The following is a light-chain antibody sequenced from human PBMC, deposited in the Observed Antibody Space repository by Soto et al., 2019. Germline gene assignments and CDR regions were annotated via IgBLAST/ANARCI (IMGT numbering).Light chain of an antibody. J-gene: IGKJ2*01. CDR2: WAS. CDR3: QQSYSTPYT. V-gene: IGKV4-1*01. Sequence: DIVMTQSPDSLAVSLGERATINCKSSQSVLYSSNNKNHLAWYQQKAGQPPKLLVYWASTRESGVPDRFSGSGSGTDFTLTISSLQAEDVAVYYCQQSYSTPYTFGQGTKVDLK. CDR1: QSVLYSSNNKNH.